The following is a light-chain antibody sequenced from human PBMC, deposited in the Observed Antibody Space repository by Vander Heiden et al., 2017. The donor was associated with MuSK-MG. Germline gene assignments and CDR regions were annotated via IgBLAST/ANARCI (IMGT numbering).Light chain of an antibody. V-gene: IGKV1-39*01. Sequence: DIQMTQSPSSLSASVGDRVTITCRASQSISTYLNWYQQKPGKAPKLLIYVASTLQSGVPSRFSGSGSGTDFTLTISSLQPEDFAPYHCQQSDGTPPYTFGQGTKLEIK. J-gene: IGKJ2*01. CDR3: QQSDGTPPYT. CDR2: VAS. CDR1: QSISTY.